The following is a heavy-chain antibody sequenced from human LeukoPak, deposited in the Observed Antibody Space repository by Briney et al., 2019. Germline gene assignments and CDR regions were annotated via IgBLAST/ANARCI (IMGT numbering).Heavy chain of an antibody. CDR1: GGSISSYC. CDR3: ARVSSSWLGVGAFDI. V-gene: IGHV4-59*01. CDR2: IYYSGST. D-gene: IGHD6-13*01. Sequence: PPETLSLTCTVSGGSISSYCWSWIRQPPGKGLEWIGYIYYSGSTNYNPSLKSRVTISVDTSKNQFSLKLSSVTAADTAVYYCARVSSSWLGVGAFDIWGQGTMVTVSS. J-gene: IGHJ3*02.